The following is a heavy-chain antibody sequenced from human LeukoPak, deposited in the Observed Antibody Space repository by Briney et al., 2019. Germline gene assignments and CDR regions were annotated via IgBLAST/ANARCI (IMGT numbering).Heavy chain of an antibody. D-gene: IGHD3-22*01. CDR3: VRGVGLYDTIGYFDY. CDR2: LSYDGINK. J-gene: IGHJ4*02. V-gene: IGHV3-30-3*01. Sequence: GGSLRLSCAASGFTFSICAMHWVRQAPGKGLEWVATLSYDGINKHYTESVKGRFTISRDNSKDTLYLQMSSLRPEDTGVYYCVRGVGLYDTIGYFDYWGQGTQVAVSS. CDR1: GFTFSICA.